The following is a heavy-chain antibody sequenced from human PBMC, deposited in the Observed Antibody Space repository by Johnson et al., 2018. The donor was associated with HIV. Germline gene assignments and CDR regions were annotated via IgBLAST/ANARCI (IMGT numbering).Heavy chain of an antibody. CDR1: GFAFSSYA. CDR3: ALRDGYNYELDPVRHFDI. V-gene: IGHV3-30*04. D-gene: IGHD5-24*01. Sequence: QVQRVESGGGVVQPGRSLRLSCAASGFAFSSYAMHWVRQAPGKGLEWVAVISYDGTSKYQADSVKGRFTISRDNSKNTLFMQMNSLRAEDTAVYYCALRDGYNYELDPVRHFDIWGQGTMVTISS. J-gene: IGHJ3*02. CDR2: ISYDGTSK.